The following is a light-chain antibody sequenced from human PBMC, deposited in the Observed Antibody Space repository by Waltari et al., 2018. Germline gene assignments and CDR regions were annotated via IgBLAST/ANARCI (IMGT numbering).Light chain of an antibody. V-gene: IGLV2-14*03. CDR3: SSYSTSSSLIL. Sequence: QSALSQPASVSGSPGQSITISCTGASSDVGGHDYVSWYQQHPGKAPKLIIRDVTNWPSGVSNRFSGAKSGTTASLTISGLQAEEEADYYCSSYSTSSSLILFGEGTKVTVL. CDR1: SSDVGGHDY. CDR2: DVT. J-gene: IGLJ2*01.